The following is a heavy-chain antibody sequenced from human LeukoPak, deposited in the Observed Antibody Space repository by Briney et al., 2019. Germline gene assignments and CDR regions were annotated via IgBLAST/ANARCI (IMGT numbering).Heavy chain of an antibody. Sequence: ASVTVSCKASGYTFTSYDINWVRQATGQGLEWMGWMNPNSGNTGYAQKFQGRVTMTRNTSISTAYMELSSLRSEDTAVYYCARGKTRKRIAVAGLYYYYCYMDVWGKGTTVTVSS. J-gene: IGHJ6*03. CDR3: ARGKTRKRIAVAGLYYYYCYMDV. V-gene: IGHV1-8*01. CDR1: GYTFTSYD. CDR2: MNPNSGNT. D-gene: IGHD6-19*01.